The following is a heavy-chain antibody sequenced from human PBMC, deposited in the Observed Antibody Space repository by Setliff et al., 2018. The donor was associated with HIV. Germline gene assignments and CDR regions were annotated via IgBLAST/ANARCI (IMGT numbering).Heavy chain of an antibody. J-gene: IGHJ5*02. Sequence: ASVKVSCKASGCTFTSYAMHWVRQAPGQRLEWMGWINAGNGNTKYSQKFQGRVTITRDTSASTAYMELSSLRSEDTAVYYCAGGRFSSSWYFNWFDPWGQGTLVTVSS. CDR2: INAGNGNT. CDR1: GCTFTSYA. V-gene: IGHV1-3*01. D-gene: IGHD6-13*01. CDR3: AGGRFSSSWYFNWFDP.